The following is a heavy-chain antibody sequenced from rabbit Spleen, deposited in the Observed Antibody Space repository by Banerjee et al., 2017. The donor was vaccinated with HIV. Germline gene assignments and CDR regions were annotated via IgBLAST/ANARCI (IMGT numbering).Heavy chain of an antibody. CDR1: GVSFSSSSY. D-gene: IGHD4-1*01. V-gene: IGHV1S40*01. Sequence: QSLEESGGDLVKPGASLTLTCTASGVSFSSSSYMCWVRQAPGKGLEWIACIDTGSSGFTYFASWARGRFTISKPSSTTVTLQMTSLTAADTATYFCARDLAGVIGWNFGWWGPGTLVTVS. J-gene: IGHJ4*01. CDR3: ARDLAGVIGWNFGW. CDR2: IDTGSSGFT.